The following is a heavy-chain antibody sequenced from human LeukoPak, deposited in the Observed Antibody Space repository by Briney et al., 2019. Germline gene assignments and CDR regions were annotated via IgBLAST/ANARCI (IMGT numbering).Heavy chain of an antibody. V-gene: IGHV4-59*01. D-gene: IGHD3-16*02. CDR3: AREGWVITFGGVIVRKQFDY. J-gene: IGHJ4*02. CDR2: IYYSGST. CDR1: GGSISSYY. Sequence: PSETLSLTCTVSGGSISSYYWSWIRQPPGKGLEWIGYIYYSGSTNYNPSLKSRVTISVDTSKNQFSLKLRSVTAADTAVYYCAREGWVITFGGVIVRKQFDYWGQGTLVTVSS.